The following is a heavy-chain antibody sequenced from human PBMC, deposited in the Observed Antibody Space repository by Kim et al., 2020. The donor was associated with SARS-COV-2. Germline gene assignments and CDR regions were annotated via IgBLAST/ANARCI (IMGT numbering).Heavy chain of an antibody. V-gene: IGHV4-30-4*01. J-gene: IGHJ4*02. CDR2: IYYSGST. Sequence: SETLSLTCTVSGGSISSGDYYWSWIRQPPGKGLEWIGYIYYSGSTYYNPSLKSRVTISVDTSKNQFSLKLSSVTAADTAVYYCARVRFSITIFGVVTRLFDDGGQGTVVTVSS. CDR3: ARVRFSITIFGVVTRLFDD. D-gene: IGHD3-3*01. CDR1: GGSISSGDYY.